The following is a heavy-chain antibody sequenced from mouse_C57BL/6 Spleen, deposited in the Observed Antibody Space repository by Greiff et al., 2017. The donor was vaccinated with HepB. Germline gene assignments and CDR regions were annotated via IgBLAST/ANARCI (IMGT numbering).Heavy chain of an antibody. CDR2: IYPRSGNT. J-gene: IGHJ2*01. D-gene: IGHD2-3*01. CDR3: ARRRDGYQGFDY. V-gene: IGHV1-81*01. CDR1: GYTFTSYG. Sequence: VQLQQSGAELARPGASVKLSCKASGYTFTSYGISWVKQRTGQGLEWIGEIYPRSGNTYYNEKFKGKATLTADKSSSTAYMELRSLTSEDSAVYFCARRRDGYQGFDYWGQGTTLTVSS.